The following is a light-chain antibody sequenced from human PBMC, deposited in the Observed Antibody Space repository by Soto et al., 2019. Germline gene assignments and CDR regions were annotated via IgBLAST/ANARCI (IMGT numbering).Light chain of an antibody. V-gene: IGKV1-5*01. CDR3: QQSYSTPIT. J-gene: IGKJ5*01. CDR2: DAS. Sequence: DIRMTQSPSTLSASVGDRVTITCRASQGISGWLAWYQQKPGKAPKLLIYDASSLESGVPSRFSGSGSGTEFTLTISSLRPDDFATYYCQQSYSTPITFGQGTRLEIK. CDR1: QGISGW.